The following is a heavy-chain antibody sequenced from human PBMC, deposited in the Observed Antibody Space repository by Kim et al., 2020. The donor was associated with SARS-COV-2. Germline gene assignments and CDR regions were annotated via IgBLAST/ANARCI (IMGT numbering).Heavy chain of an antibody. J-gene: IGHJ5*02. CDR1: GGSISSGSYY. CDR3: ARDQDNNWNLDGSTNWFDP. V-gene: IGHV4-61*02. Sequence: SETLSLTCTVSGGSISSGSYYWSWIRQPAGKGLEWIGRIYTSGSTNYNPSLKSRVTISVDTSKNQFSLKLSSVTAADTAVYYCARDQDNNWNLDGSTNWFDPWGQGTLVTVSS. D-gene: IGHD1-7*01. CDR2: IYTSGST.